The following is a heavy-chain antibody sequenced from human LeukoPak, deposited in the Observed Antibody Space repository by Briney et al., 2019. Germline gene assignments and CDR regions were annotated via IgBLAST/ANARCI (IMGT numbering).Heavy chain of an antibody. V-gene: IGHV4-59*01. Sequence: SETLSLTCTVSGGSISSYYWSWIRQPPGKGPEWIGYIYYSGSTNYNPSLKSRVTISVDTSKNQFSLKLSSVTAADTAVYYCARDYRTAGGYYYYMDVWGKGTTVTVSS. CDR1: GGSISSYY. D-gene: IGHD2-21*02. CDR3: ARDYRTAGGYYYYMDV. CDR2: IYYSGST. J-gene: IGHJ6*03.